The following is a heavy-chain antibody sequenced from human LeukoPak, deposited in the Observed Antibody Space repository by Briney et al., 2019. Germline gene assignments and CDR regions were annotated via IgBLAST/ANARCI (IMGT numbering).Heavy chain of an antibody. CDR2: ISAYNGNT. J-gene: IGHJ4*02. V-gene: IGHV1-18*01. CDR1: GYTFTSYG. CDR3: ASSRPEGCGGDCYLVY. D-gene: IGHD2-21*02. Sequence: ASVKVSCKASGYTFTSYGISWVRQAPGQGLEWMGWISAYNGNTNYAQKLQGRVTMTTDTSTSTAYMELRSLRSDDTAAYYCASSRPEGCGGDCYLVYWGQGTLVTVSS.